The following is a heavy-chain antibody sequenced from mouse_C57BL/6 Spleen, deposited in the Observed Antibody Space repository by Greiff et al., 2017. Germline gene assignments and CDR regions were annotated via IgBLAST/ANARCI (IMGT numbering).Heavy chain of an antibody. Sequence: QVQLKESGAELARPGASVKLSCKASGYTFTSYGISWVKQRTGQGLEWIGEIYPRSGNTYYNEKFKGKATLTADKSSSTAYMELRSLTSEDSAVYFCARWIDDENYAMDYWGQGTSVTVSS. CDR2: IYPRSGNT. D-gene: IGHD2-3*01. CDR1: GYTFTSYG. CDR3: ARWIDDENYAMDY. J-gene: IGHJ4*01. V-gene: IGHV1-81*01.